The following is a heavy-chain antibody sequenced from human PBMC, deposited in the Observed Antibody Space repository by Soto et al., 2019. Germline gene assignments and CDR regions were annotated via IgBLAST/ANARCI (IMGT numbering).Heavy chain of an antibody. Sequence: SETLSLTCSVSGASISSYCYTWIRQTPGKGLEWIGYIYLGGSINYNPSFKSRVTISVDTSKNQFSLKLSSVTAADTAVYYCARVGGFGATTIDYWGQGTLVTVS. V-gene: IGHV4-59*08. CDR2: IYLGGSI. CDR1: GASISSYC. D-gene: IGHD3-10*01. J-gene: IGHJ4*02. CDR3: ARVGGFGATTIDY.